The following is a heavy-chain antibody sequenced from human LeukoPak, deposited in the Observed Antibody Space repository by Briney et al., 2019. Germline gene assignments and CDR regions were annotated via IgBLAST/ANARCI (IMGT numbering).Heavy chain of an antibody. V-gene: IGHV4-59*01. CDR3: ARDGYYDSSGYSLPDY. CDR2: DYYSGST. Sequence: SETLSLTCTVSGGSISSYYWSWIRQPPGKGLEWIGNDYYSGSTNYNPSLKSRVTISVDTSKNQFSLKLSSVTAADTAVYYCARDGYYDSSGYSLPDYWGQGTLVTVSS. CDR1: GGSISSYY. D-gene: IGHD3-22*01. J-gene: IGHJ4*02.